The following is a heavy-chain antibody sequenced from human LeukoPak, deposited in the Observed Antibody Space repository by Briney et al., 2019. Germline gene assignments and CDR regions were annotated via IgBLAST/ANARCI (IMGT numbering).Heavy chain of an antibody. CDR1: GGSFSGYY. V-gene: IGHV4-34*01. J-gene: IGHJ6*02. CDR3: ARDISFMDV. Sequence: SETLSLTCAVYGGSFSGYYWSWIRQPPGKGLEWIGEINHSGSTNYNPSLKSRVTISVDTSKNQFSLKLSSVTAADTAVYYCARDISFMDVWGQGPTVTVPS. CDR2: INHSGST.